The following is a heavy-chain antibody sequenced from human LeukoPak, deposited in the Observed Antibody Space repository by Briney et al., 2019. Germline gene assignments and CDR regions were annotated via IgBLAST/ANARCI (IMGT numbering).Heavy chain of an antibody. J-gene: IGHJ4*02. CDR1: GLSISNDW. V-gene: IGHV3-15*01. D-gene: IGHD3-10*01. CDR3: TLIQGWGSGSYYRDF. Sequence: GGSLRLSCAASGLSISNDWMSWVRQAPGEGLEWVARVKSKRAGETPDYAAPVKGRFTISRDDSKNTLYLQMNSLKTEDTAVYYCTLIQGWGSGSYYRDFWGQGTLVTVSS. CDR2: VKSKRAGETP.